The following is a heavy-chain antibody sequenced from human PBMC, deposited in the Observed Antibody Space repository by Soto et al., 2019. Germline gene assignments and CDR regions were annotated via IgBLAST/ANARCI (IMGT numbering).Heavy chain of an antibody. V-gene: IGHV1-69*01. J-gene: IGHJ6*02. CDR2: IIPIFGTA. CDR3: ATRRETRSYGPHIRQYYYYGMEV. D-gene: IGHD5-18*01. Sequence: SVKVSCNASGGTFSSYAISWVRQAPGQGLEWMGGIIPIFGTANYAQKFQGRVTITADESTSTAYMELSSLRSEDTAVYYCATRRETRSYGPHIRQYYYYGMEVWGQGTTVTVSS. CDR1: GGTFSSYA.